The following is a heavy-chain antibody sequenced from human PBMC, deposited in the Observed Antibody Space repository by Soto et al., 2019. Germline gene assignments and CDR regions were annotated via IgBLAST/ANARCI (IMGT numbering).Heavy chain of an antibody. CDR1: GYTFTSYG. V-gene: IGHV1-18*01. Sequence: ASVKVSCKASGYTFTSYGISWVRQAPGQGLEWMGWISAYNGNTNYAQKLQGRVTMTTDTSTSTAYMELSRLRSDDTAVYYCARDCSGGSCYPYYYYGMDVWGQGTTVTVSS. CDR3: ARDCSGGSCYPYYYYGMDV. D-gene: IGHD2-15*01. CDR2: ISAYNGNT. J-gene: IGHJ6*02.